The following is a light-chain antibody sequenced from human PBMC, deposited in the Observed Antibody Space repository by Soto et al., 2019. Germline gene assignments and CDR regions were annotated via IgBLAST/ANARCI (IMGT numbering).Light chain of an antibody. Sequence: QSVLTQPPSASGTPGQTVTISCSGSSSNIESNTVTWYQQLPGTAPKLVIYSNDHRPSGVPHRFSGSTSGTSASLAIRGLQSEDEGDYYCAAWDDRLNGYVFGGGTKVTVL. CDR1: SSNIESNT. CDR2: SND. J-gene: IGLJ1*01. CDR3: AAWDDRLNGYV. V-gene: IGLV1-44*01.